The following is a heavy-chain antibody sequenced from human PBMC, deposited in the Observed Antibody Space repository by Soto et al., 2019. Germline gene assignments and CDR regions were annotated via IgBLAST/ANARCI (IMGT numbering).Heavy chain of an antibody. J-gene: IGHJ6*02. V-gene: IGHV1-2*02. D-gene: IGHD3-22*01. CDR2: INPDTDDT. CDR3: ARDYFDSSGLYGMDL. CDR1: GYTFIDYY. Sequence: QLLQSGAEVRKPGASVKVSCKASGYTFIDYYMHWVRQAPGQGLEWMGWINPDTDDTHYAQKFQGRPIMTMDTSINPVYMELSRLTSDDTAVYYCARDYFDSSGLYGMDLWGQGTTVTVSS.